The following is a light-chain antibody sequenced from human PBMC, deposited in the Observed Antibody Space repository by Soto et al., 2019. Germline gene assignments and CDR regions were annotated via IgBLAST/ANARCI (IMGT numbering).Light chain of an antibody. V-gene: IGKV1-16*02. CDR1: QDIGNF. Sequence: DIQMTQSPSSLSASAGDRVTITCRASQDIGNFLAWFQQKPGKAPKSLISAASRLQSGVPSKFSGSGSGTDFTLTINNLQPEDFATYYCQHYYIYPITFGQGTRLEI. CDR2: AAS. CDR3: QHYYIYPIT. J-gene: IGKJ5*01.